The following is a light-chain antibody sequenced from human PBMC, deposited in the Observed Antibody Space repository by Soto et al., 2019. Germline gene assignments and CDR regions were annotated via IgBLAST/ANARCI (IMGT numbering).Light chain of an antibody. CDR2: DVS. CDR1: QSVISN. J-gene: IGKJ1*01. Sequence: EMVMTQSPVTLSVYPGESATLSCRASQSVISNLAWYQQKPGQAPRLLIYDVSNRATGIPARFSGSGSGTDFTLTISSLEPEDFAVYYCQQRSNWPRTFGQGTKVDIK. V-gene: IGKV3-11*01. CDR3: QQRSNWPRT.